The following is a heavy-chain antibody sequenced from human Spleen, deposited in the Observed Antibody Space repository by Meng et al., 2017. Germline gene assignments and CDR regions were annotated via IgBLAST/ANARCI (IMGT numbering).Heavy chain of an antibody. Sequence: ASVKVSCKASGYTFTGYYIHWVRQAPGQGLEWMGRIKPNNGATIYAQKFHGRLTMTRDTSINTADMELSSLRSEDTAVYYCATVGYDYVWGSYRPYFDYWGQGTLVTVSS. V-gene: IGHV1-2*06. CDR1: GYTFTGYY. J-gene: IGHJ4*02. CDR3: ATVGYDYVWGSYRPYFDY. D-gene: IGHD3-16*02. CDR2: IKPNNGAT.